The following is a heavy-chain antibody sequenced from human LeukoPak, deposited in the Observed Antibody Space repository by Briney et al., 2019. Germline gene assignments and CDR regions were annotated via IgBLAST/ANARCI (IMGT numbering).Heavy chain of an antibody. D-gene: IGHD5-12*01. V-gene: IGHV3-7*02. CDR1: GFTFSSYW. J-gene: IGHJ5*02. CDR3: ARGVATIPNWFDP. Sequence: GGSLRLSCAASGFTFSSYWMSWLRQAPGIGLEWVANIKRDGSEKYYVDSVKGRFTISRDNAKNSLYLQMNSLRAEDTAVYYCARGVATIPNWFDPWGQGTLVTVSS. CDR2: IKRDGSEK.